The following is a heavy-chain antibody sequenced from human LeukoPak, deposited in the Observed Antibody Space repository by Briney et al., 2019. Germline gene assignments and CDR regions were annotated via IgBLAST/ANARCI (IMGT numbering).Heavy chain of an antibody. V-gene: IGHV4-39*02. D-gene: IGHD1-26*01. Sequence: SETLSLTCTVSGGSISSSSYYWGWIRQPPGKGLEWIGSIYYSGSTYYNPSLKSRVTISVDTSKNQFSLKLSSVTAADTAVYYCARDIREWSGSYYPDYWGQGTLVTVSS. J-gene: IGHJ4*02. CDR2: IYYSGST. CDR1: GGSISSSSYY. CDR3: ARDIREWSGSYYPDY.